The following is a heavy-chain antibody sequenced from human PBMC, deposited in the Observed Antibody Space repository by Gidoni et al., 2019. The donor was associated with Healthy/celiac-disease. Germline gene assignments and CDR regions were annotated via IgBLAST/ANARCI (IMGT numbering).Heavy chain of an antibody. Sequence: QVQLVQSGAEVKKPGASVKVSCQASGSTFTSYGISWVRQAPGKGIEWMGWISAYNGNTNYAQKLQGRVTMTTDTSTSTAYMELRSLRSDDTAVYYCARTMTTVNELDYWGQGTLVTVSS. CDR3: ARTMTTVNELDY. CDR2: ISAYNGNT. J-gene: IGHJ4*02. CDR1: GSTFTSYG. V-gene: IGHV1-18*01. D-gene: IGHD4-17*01.